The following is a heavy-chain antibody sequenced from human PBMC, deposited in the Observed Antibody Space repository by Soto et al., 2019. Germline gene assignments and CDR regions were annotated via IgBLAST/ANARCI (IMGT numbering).Heavy chain of an antibody. J-gene: IGHJ3*02. V-gene: IGHV1-8*01. CDR2: MNPNSGNT. CDR1: GYTFTSYY. D-gene: IGHD3-9*01. Sequence: QVQLVQSGAEVKKPGASVKVSCKASGYTFTSYYINWVRQAPGQGLEWMGWMNPNSGNTGYAQKCTGTVTMTRNTSISTAYMEPSSLRSEDTAVYYCARGLGAGEALLLYFHWADNDAFDIWGQGTMVTVSS. CDR3: ARGLGAGEALLLYFHWADNDAFDI.